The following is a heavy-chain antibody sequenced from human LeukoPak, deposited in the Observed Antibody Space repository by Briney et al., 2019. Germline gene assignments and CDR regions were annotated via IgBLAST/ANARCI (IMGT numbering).Heavy chain of an antibody. CDR3: ARDGTAAGLYFDL. CDR2: IRKDGGEK. Sequence: PGRSLRLSCAVSGFTFSSYWMNWVRQAPGKGLEWVASIRKDGGEKFYVDSVKGRFTISRDNNKHSLYVQMSSLRAEDTAVYYCARDGTAAGLYFDLWGQGTLVTVSS. J-gene: IGHJ4*01. V-gene: IGHV3-7*01. D-gene: IGHD6-13*01. CDR1: GFTFSSYW.